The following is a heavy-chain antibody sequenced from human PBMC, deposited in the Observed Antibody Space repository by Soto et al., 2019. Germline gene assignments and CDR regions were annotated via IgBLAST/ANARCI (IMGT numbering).Heavy chain of an antibody. V-gene: IGHV3-30-3*01. J-gene: IGHJ4*02. CDR1: GFSFSSYP. D-gene: IGHD5-12*01. CDR3: ARPSYDFNLLPPPFDY. Sequence: QVQLVGSGGGVVQPGRSLRLSCAASGFSFSSYPMHWVRQAPGKGLEWVAVISYDGSNTHYEDSVKGRFTISRDNSKNSLYLQMNSLRAEDTAVYYCARPSYDFNLLPPPFDYWGQGTLVTVSS. CDR2: ISYDGSNT.